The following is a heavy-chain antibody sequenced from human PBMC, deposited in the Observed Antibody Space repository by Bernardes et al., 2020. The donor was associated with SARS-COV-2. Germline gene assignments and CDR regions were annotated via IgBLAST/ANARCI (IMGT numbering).Heavy chain of an antibody. D-gene: IGHD3-9*01. Sequence: GGPLRLSCAASGFTFSSYGMHWVRKAPGKGLEWVAVISYDGSNKYYADSVKGRFTISRDNSKNTLYLQMNSLRAEDTAVYYCAKDRRYYDILTGYSRTPYYYYYYGMDVWGQGTTVTVSS. V-gene: IGHV3-30*18. CDR2: ISYDGSNK. CDR1: GFTFSSYG. J-gene: IGHJ6*02. CDR3: AKDRRYYDILTGYSRTPYYYYYYGMDV.